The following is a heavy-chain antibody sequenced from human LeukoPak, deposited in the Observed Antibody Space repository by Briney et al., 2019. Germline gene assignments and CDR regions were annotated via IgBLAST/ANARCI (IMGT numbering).Heavy chain of an antibody. D-gene: IGHD4-23*01. CDR3: AKDSLRWSYFYYGMDV. Sequence: GGSLRLSCAASGFTLGSYGMHWVRQAPGKGLEWVAVIPYAGSNKYYVDSVKGRFTISRDNSKNTLYLQMNSLRAEDTAVYYCAKDSLRWSYFYYGMDVWGQGTTVTVSS. J-gene: IGHJ6*02. CDR2: IPYAGSNK. V-gene: IGHV3-30*18. CDR1: GFTLGSYG.